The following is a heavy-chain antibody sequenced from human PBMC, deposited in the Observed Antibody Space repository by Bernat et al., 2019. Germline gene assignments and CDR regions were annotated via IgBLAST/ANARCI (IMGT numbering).Heavy chain of an antibody. D-gene: IGHD3-3*01. Sequence: QVQLQESGPGLVKPSETLSLTCTVSGGSISSYYWSWIRQPPGKGLEWIGYIYYSGSTNYNPSLKSRVTISVDTSKNQFSLKRSSVTAADTAVYYCARATETYYDFWSGYTFDYWGQGTLVTVSS. J-gene: IGHJ4*02. CDR2: IYYSGST. CDR1: GGSISSYY. CDR3: ARATETYYDFWSGYTFDY. V-gene: IGHV4-59*01.